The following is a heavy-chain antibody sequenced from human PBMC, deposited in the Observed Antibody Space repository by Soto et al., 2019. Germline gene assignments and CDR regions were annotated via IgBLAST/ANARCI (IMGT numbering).Heavy chain of an antibody. D-gene: IGHD3-3*01. J-gene: IGHJ6*02. Sequence: SETLSLTCAVYDGSFTGFHWTWFRRPPGKGLEWIGEIKHSGSTNYNPSLTRRVTISVDTSKNQFSLKLNSVTAADTAVYYCARGVPFGHYSMDVWGQGTTVTVSS. CDR1: DGSFTGFH. CDR3: ARGVPFGHYSMDV. CDR2: IKHSGST. V-gene: IGHV4-34*01.